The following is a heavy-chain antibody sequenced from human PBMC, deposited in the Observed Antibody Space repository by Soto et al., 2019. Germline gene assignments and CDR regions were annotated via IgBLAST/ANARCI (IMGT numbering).Heavy chain of an antibody. J-gene: IGHJ3*01. D-gene: IGHD3-10*01. CDR2: TYYRSKWFH. CDR3: ARGNALDV. Sequence: QEQLQQSGPGLVKPSQTLSLTYAISGDSVSSDITSWNWIRQSPSRGLEWLGRTYYRSKWFHDYAASVKSRITINPDTSKNQFSLELNSMTPEDTAVYYCARGNALDVWGQGTVVTVSS. V-gene: IGHV6-1*01. CDR1: GDSVSSDITS.